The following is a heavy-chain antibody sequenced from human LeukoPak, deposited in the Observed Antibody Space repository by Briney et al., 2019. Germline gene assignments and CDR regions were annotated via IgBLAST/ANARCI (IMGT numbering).Heavy chain of an antibody. V-gene: IGHV4-38-2*02. CDR3: ARDRRYCSNDICSNYMDV. Sequence: PSETLSLTCAVSGYSISSGYYWGWIRPPPGKGLEWIGSIYHSGSTYYNPSLKSRVTILLDTSKNQFSLKLSSVTAADTAVYYCARDRRYCSNDICSNYMDVWGKGTTVTVSS. CDR1: GYSISSGYY. D-gene: IGHD2-8*01. CDR2: IYHSGST. J-gene: IGHJ6*03.